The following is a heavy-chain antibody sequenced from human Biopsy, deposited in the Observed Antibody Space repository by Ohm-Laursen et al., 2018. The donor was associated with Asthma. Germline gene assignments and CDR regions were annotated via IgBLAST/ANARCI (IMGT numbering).Heavy chain of an antibody. Sequence: ASVKVSCKASGYTFINYAIHWVRQAPGQRLEWMGWINAGNGNTKYSQKFQGRVTISRDTSASTAYMDLSSPRSEDTAVYYCARTYFDFLTGQVHDAFAMWGQGTMVTVSS. D-gene: IGHD3-9*01. CDR3: ARTYFDFLTGQVHDAFAM. CDR1: GYTFINYA. CDR2: INAGNGNT. J-gene: IGHJ3*02. V-gene: IGHV1-3*01.